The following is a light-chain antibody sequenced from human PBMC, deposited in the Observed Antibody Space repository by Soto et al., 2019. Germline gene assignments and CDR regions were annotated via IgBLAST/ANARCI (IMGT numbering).Light chain of an antibody. CDR1: QSINSN. CDR2: GAS. J-gene: IGKJ5*01. CDR3: QQYNNWPPFT. Sequence: RVLTQSHATLSVSPGERATLSCRASQSINSNLVWYQQKPGQAPRLLIFGASTRATGIPARFSGSGSGTEFTLTISSLQSEDFAVYYCQQYNNWPPFTFGQGTRLEIK. V-gene: IGKV3-15*01.